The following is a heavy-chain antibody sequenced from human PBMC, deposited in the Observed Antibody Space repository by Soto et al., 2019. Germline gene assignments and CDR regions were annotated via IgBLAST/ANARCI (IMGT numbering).Heavy chain of an antibody. CDR3: AREGGEGVDY. Sequence: QVQLQESGPGLVKPSQTLSLTCTVSGGSISSGSYYWTWIRQHPGKGLEWIGYIYYSGSTYYNPSLKSRVTISVDTSKNQFPLKLTSVTAADTAVFYWAREGGEGVDYWGQGTLVTVAS. J-gene: IGHJ4*02. V-gene: IGHV4-31*03. D-gene: IGHD3-16*01. CDR1: GGSISSGSYY. CDR2: IYYSGST.